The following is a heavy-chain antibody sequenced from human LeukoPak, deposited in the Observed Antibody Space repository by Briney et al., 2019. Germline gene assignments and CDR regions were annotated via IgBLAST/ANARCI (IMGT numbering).Heavy chain of an antibody. CDR1: GFTFNSFA. V-gene: IGHV3-23*01. Sequence: GGSLRLSCAASGFTFNSFAMNWVRQAPGKGLEWVSSISGSDGTSHYADFVRGRFTISRDNSKNTLYLQMNSLRAEDTAAYYCAKSLGVGGYTRYKGFDQWGQGTLVVVSS. J-gene: IGHJ4*02. CDR2: ISGSDGTS. CDR3: AKSLGVGGYTRYKGFDQ. D-gene: IGHD3-16*02.